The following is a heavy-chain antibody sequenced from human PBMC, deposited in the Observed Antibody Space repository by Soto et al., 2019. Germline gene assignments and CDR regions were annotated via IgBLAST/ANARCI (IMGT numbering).Heavy chain of an antibody. J-gene: IGHJ5*02. CDR1: GFTFSSYG. Sequence: QVQLVESGGGVVQPGRSLRLSCAASGFTFSSYGMHWVRQAPGKGLEWVAVISYDGSNKYYADSVKGRFTISRDNSKNTLDLPMNSLRAEDTAVYYCAKVRAMIWSPFAPWGQGTLVTVSS. D-gene: IGHD3-22*01. CDR3: AKVRAMIWSPFAP. V-gene: IGHV3-30*18. CDR2: ISYDGSNK.